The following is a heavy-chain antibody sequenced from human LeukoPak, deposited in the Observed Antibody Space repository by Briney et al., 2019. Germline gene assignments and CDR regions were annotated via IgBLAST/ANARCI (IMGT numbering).Heavy chain of an antibody. V-gene: IGHV4-59*08. CDR2: IYYSGST. J-gene: IGHJ4*02. CDR1: GGSISSYY. D-gene: IGHD5-18*01. Sequence: PSETLSLTCAVSGGSISSYYWSWIRQPPGKGLEWIGYIYYSGSTNYNPSLRSRVTISVDTSKNQFSLKLSSVTAADTAVYYCARHFAAMVPRFDYWGQGTLVTVSS. CDR3: ARHFAAMVPRFDY.